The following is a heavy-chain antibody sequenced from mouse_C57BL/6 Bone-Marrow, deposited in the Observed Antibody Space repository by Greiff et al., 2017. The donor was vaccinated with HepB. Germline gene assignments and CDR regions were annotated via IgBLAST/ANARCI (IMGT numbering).Heavy chain of an antibody. V-gene: IGHV1-82*01. J-gene: IGHJ1*03. D-gene: IGHD2-12*01. CDR1: GYAFSSSW. CDR2: IYPGDGDT. CDR3: ARLRVRSYFDV. Sequence: VQLQQSGPELVKPGASVKISCKASGYAFSSSWMNWVKQRPGKGLEWIGRIYPGDGDTNYNGKFKGKATLTADKSSSTAYMQLSSLTSEDSAVYFCARLRVRSYFDVWGTGTTVTVSS.